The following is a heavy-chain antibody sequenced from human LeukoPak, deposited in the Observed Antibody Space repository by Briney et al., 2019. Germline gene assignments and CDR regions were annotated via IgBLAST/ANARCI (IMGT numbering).Heavy chain of an antibody. D-gene: IGHD5-24*01. CDR3: AREKGVEMATMDFDY. Sequence: ASVKVSCKASGYTFTSYYMHWARQAPGQGLECMGIINPSGGSTSYAQKFQGRVTMTRDTSTSTVYMELSSLRSEDTAVYYCAREKGVEMATMDFDYWGQGTLVTVSS. V-gene: IGHV1-46*01. CDR2: INPSGGST. CDR1: GYTFTSYY. J-gene: IGHJ4*02.